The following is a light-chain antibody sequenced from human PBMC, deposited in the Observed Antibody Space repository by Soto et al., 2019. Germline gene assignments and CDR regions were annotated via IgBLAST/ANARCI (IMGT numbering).Light chain of an antibody. Sequence: EFVLTQSPGTLSLSPGERATVSCRASQTVRNNYLAWYQQRPGQAPRLLIYDASSRATGTPDRFSGGGSATEFTLTISSLQPDDFATYYCQQYNNYWPFGQGTKVDIK. CDR1: QTVRNNY. J-gene: IGKJ1*01. CDR2: DAS. CDR3: QQYNNYWP. V-gene: IGKV3-20*01.